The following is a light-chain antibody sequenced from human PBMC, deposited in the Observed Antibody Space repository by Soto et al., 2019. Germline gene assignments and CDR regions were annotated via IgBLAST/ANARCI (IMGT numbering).Light chain of an antibody. CDR2: AAS. V-gene: IGKV1-39*01. CDR1: QSISSY. CDR3: PQSYSTLYT. Sequence: DIQSAKSPSSLSASVGDRVTITCRASQSISSYLNWYQQKPGKAPKLLIYAASSLQSGVPSRFSGSGSGTDFTLTISSLQPEDFATYYCPQSYSTLYTFGQGTKVDIK. J-gene: IGKJ2*01.